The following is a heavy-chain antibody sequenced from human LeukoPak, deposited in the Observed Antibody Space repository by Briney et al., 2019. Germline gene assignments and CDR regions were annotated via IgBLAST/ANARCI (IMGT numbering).Heavy chain of an antibody. V-gene: IGHV3-21*01. CDR3: AREPGIAAAGTVYNWFDP. J-gene: IGHJ5*02. CDR1: GFTFSTYA. D-gene: IGHD6-13*01. Sequence: GGSLRLSCAASGFTFSTYAVNWVRQAPGKGLEWVSAISGSGGSTYYADSVKGRFTISRDNAKNSLYLQMNSLRAEDTAVYYCAREPGIAAAGTVYNWFDPWGQGTLVTVSS. CDR2: ISGSGGST.